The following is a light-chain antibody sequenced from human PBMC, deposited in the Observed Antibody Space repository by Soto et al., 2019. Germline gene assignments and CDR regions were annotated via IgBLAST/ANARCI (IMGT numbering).Light chain of an antibody. Sequence: DIQMTQSPVSLSASVGDRVTITCRASETISTFLNWYQQKPGKAPKVLIYAASTLQSGVQSRFSGSGSGTDFTLTIRSLQPEDFATYYCKQLNSYPLTFGGGTKVDIK. CDR1: ETISTF. J-gene: IGKJ4*01. CDR2: AAS. CDR3: KQLNSYPLT. V-gene: IGKV1-9*01.